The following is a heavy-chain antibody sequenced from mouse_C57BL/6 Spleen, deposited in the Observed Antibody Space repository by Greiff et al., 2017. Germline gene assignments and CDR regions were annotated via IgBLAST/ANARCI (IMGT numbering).Heavy chain of an antibody. CDR1: GYTFTSYW. V-gene: IGHV1-64*01. Sequence: QVQLQQPGAELVKPGASVKLSCKASGYTFTSYWMHWVKQRPGQGLEWIGRIHPNSGSTNYNEKFKGKATLTVDKSSSTAYMQLSSLTSEDSAVYYCALPTPRSYFDYWGQGTTLTVAS. CDR2: IHPNSGST. CDR3: ALPTPRSYFDY. J-gene: IGHJ2*01.